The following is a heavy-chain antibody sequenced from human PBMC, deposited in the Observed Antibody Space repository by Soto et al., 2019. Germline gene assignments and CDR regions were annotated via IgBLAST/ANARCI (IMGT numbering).Heavy chain of an antibody. V-gene: IGHV1-69*01. Sequence: QVQLVQSGAEVKKPGSSVKVSCKASGGTFSSYAISWVRQAPGQGLEWMGGIIPIFGTANYAQKFQGRVTITADESTSTAYRGRSSLRSEDTAAYYCAGGGELSGWEKGWFDPWGQGTLVTVSS. J-gene: IGHJ5*02. D-gene: IGHD6-19*01. CDR1: GGTFSSYA. CDR3: AGGGELSGWEKGWFDP. CDR2: IIPIFGTA.